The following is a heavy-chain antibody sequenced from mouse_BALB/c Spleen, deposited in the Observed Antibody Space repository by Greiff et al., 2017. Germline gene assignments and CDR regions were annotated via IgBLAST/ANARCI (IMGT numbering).Heavy chain of an antibody. V-gene: IGHV5-4*02. CDR1: GFTFSDYY. Sequence: EVHLVESGGGLVKPGGSLKLSCAASGFTFSDYYMYWVRQTPEKRLEWVATISDGGSYTYYPDSVKGRFTISRDNAKNNLYLQMSSLKSEDTAMYYCARTNYYGSSYYAMDYWGQGTSVTVSS. CDR2: ISDGGSYT. J-gene: IGHJ4*01. CDR3: ARTNYYGSSYYAMDY. D-gene: IGHD1-1*01.